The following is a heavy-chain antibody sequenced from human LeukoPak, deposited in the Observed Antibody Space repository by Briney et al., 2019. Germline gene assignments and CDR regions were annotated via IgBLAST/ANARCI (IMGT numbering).Heavy chain of an antibody. D-gene: IGHD4-23*01. Sequence: PSETLSLTCAVSVGSFSASSWSWIRQPPGRGLEWIGEVNHSGSTNYNPSLRSRVTISVDTSNNQFSLKLASVTAADTAVYYCARHTTAADYGGNGTPDWFDPWGQGTLVTVSS. CDR2: VNHSGST. CDR3: ARHTTAADYGGNGTPDWFDP. CDR1: VGSFSASS. V-gene: IGHV4-34*01. J-gene: IGHJ5*02.